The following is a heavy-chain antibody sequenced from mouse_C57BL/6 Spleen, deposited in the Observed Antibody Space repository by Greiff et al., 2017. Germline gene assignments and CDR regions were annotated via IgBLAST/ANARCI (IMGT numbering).Heavy chain of an antibody. Sequence: QVQLQQPGAELVKPGASVKLSCKASGYTFTSYWMQWVKQRPGQGLEWIGEIDPSDSYTNYNQKFKGKATLTVDTSSSTAYMQLSSLTSEDSAVXDCARLDSNSGNAMDYWGQGTSVTVSS. J-gene: IGHJ4*01. V-gene: IGHV1-50*01. D-gene: IGHD2-5*01. CDR1: GYTFTSYW. CDR3: ARLDSNSGNAMDY. CDR2: IDPSDSYT.